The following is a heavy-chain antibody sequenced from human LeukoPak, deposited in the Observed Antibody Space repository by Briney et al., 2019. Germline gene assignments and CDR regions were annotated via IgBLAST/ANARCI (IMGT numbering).Heavy chain of an antibody. V-gene: IGHV3-21*01. CDR3: AIVYYGGSLDY. Sequence: PGGSLRLSCTASGVTFSSYTMNWVRQAPGKGLEWVSLISSSSSDIYYADSVKGRFTISRDNANNSLYLQMSSLRADDTAVYYCAIVYYGGSLDYWGQGTLVTVSS. D-gene: IGHD4-23*01. J-gene: IGHJ4*02. CDR2: ISSSSSDI. CDR1: GVTFSSYT.